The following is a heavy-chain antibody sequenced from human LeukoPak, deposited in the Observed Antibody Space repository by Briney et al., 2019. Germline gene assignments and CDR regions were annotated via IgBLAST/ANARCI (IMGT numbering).Heavy chain of an antibody. V-gene: IGHV3-30-3*01. J-gene: IGHJ4*02. Sequence: GRSLRLSCAASGFTFSSYAMHWVRQAPGKGLEWVAVISYDGSNKYYADSVKGRFTISKDNSKNTLYPQMSSLRAEDTAVYYCARGISRWYLDYWGQGTLVSVSS. CDR3: ARGISRWYLDY. CDR1: GFTFSSYA. CDR2: ISYDGSNK. D-gene: IGHD6-13*01.